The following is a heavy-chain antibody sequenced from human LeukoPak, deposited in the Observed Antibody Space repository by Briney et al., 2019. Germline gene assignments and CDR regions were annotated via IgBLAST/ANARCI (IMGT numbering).Heavy chain of an antibody. V-gene: IGHV4-4*07. J-gene: IGHJ3*02. Sequence: SETLSLTCTVSGGSISSYYWSWIRQPAGKGLEWIGRIYTSGSTNYNPSLKSRVTMSVDTSKNQFSLKLSSVTAADTAVYYCARDPTDYDFWSGYYTYAFDIWGQGTMVTVSS. CDR3: ARDPTDYDFWSGYYTYAFDI. CDR2: IYTSGST. D-gene: IGHD3-3*01. CDR1: GGSISSYY.